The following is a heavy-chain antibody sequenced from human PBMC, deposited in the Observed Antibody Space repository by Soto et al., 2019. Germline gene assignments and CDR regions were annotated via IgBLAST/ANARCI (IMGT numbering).Heavy chain of an antibody. Sequence: SAPLSLTCTVSGGSNENYYWSWIRQPPGRGLEWIGCVYYSGSTNYNPSLESRVTISVDMSKNQFSLKLTSVTAADTAVYYCARSKRMDVWSQGTTVTVSS. J-gene: IGHJ6*02. CDR1: GGSNENYY. CDR2: VYYSGST. V-gene: IGHV4-59*01. CDR3: ARSKRMDV.